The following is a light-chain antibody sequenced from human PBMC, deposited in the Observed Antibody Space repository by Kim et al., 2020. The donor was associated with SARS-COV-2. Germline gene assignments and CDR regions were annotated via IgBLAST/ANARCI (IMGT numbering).Light chain of an antibody. CDR2: QDF. CDR1: KLGEKY. J-gene: IGLJ2*01. CDR3: QAWDSGTVV. V-gene: IGLV3-1*01. Sequence: SYELTQPPSVSVSPGQTVSITCSGDKLGEKYSCWYQQKSGQSPVLVIYQDFKRPSGIPERFSGSNFGNTATLTISGTQAVDEADYYCQAWDSGTVVFGGGTKPTVL.